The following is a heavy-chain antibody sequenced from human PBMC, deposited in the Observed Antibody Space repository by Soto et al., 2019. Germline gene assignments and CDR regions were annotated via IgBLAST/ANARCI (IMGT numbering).Heavy chain of an antibody. CDR2: IYYSGST. CDR3: ARGMLPVDIVVVPAAIGNWFDP. Sequence: SETLSLTCTVSGGSISSYYWSWIRQPPGKGLEWIGYIYYSGSTNYNPSLKSRVTISVDTSKNQFSLKLSSVTAADTAVYYCARGMLPVDIVVVPAAIGNWFDPWGQGTLVTVSS. D-gene: IGHD2-2*03. CDR1: GGSISSYY. J-gene: IGHJ5*02. V-gene: IGHV4-59*01.